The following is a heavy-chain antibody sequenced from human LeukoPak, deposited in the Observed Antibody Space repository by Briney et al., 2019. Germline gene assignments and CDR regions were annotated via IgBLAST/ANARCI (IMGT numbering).Heavy chain of an antibody. V-gene: IGHV3-21*01. J-gene: IGHJ4*02. CDR3: ARRAPSHDFDY. Sequence: GGSLRLSCAASGFTFSTHSMNWVRQAPGKGLEWVSAINAASNVIYYAESVKGRFTISRDNAKNSLYLQMNSLRPEDTAVYYCARRAPSHDFDYWGQGTLVTVSS. CDR1: GFTFSTHS. CDR2: INAASNVI.